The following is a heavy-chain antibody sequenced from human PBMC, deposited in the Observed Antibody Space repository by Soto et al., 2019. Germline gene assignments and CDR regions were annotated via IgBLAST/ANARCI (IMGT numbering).Heavy chain of an antibody. V-gene: IGHV1-69*13. CDR1: GGTFSSYA. CDR2: IIPIFGTA. CDR3: ARRTYCSGGSCYGRFDY. J-gene: IGHJ4*01. Sequence: SVKVSCKASGGTFSSYAFSWVRQAPGQGLEWMGGIIPIFGTANYAQKFQGRVTITADESTSTAYMELSSLRSEDTAVYYCARRTYCSGGSCYGRFDYWG. D-gene: IGHD2-15*01.